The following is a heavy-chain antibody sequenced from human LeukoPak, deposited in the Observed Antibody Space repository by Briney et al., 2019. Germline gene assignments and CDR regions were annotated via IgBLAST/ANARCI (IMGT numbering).Heavy chain of an antibody. Sequence: SETLSLTCTVSGDSIISSNHYWGWIRQPPGKGLEWIGSLYYSGSAYYNPSLKSRVTILVDTSKNQFSLKLSSVTAADTAVYYCARAADYYDSSGYRMWAFDIWGQGTMVTVSS. CDR1: GDSIISSNHY. CDR2: LYYSGSA. J-gene: IGHJ3*02. V-gene: IGHV4-39*07. CDR3: ARAADYYDSSGYRMWAFDI. D-gene: IGHD3-22*01.